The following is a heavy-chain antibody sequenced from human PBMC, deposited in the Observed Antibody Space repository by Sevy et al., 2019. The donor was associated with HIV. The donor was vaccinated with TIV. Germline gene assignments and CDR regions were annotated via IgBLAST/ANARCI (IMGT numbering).Heavy chain of an antibody. V-gene: IGHV4-31*03. CDR1: GGSISSGGYY. D-gene: IGHD4-4*01. Sequence: SETLSLTCTVSGGSISSGGYYWNWIRQHPGEGLEWIGHIHYSGSTYYNPSLMSRVTMSVDTSKNQFSLKVTSVTDADTAVYYCARSKAFSGIDYWGQGTLVTVSS. CDR3: ARSKAFSGIDY. CDR2: IHYSGST. J-gene: IGHJ4*02.